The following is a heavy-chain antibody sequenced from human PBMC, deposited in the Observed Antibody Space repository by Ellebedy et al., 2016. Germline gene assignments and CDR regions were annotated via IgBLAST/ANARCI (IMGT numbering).Heavy chain of an antibody. CDR2: ISSSGSDI. V-gene: IGHV3-21*04. Sequence: GGSLRLXXAASALTFSGYTMNWVRQAPGKGLEWVSSISSSGSDIYYADSMKGRFTISRDNAKNSLYLQMNSLRAEDTAVYYCARDGVLMVYAIYYYYGMDVWGQGTTVTVSS. D-gene: IGHD2-8*01. CDR3: ARDGVLMVYAIYYYYGMDV. J-gene: IGHJ6*02. CDR1: ALTFSGYT.